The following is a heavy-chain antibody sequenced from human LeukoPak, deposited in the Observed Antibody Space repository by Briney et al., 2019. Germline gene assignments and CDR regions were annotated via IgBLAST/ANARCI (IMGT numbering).Heavy chain of an antibody. CDR1: GFTFSNYA. CDR3: VKSREIYCRSSSCSFDY. D-gene: IGHD2-2*01. CDR2: VSASGTNS. J-gene: IGHJ4*02. Sequence: GGSLRLSCAASGFTFSNYAMSWVRQAPGKGLEWVSTVSASGTNSYYADSVKGRFTISRDNSKNTLYLQMNILRAQDTAVCFCVKSREIYCRSSSCSFDYWGQGILVTVSS. V-gene: IGHV3-23*01.